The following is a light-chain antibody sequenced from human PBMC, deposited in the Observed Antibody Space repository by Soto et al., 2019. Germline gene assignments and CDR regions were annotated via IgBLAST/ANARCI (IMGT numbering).Light chain of an antibody. Sequence: QSALTQPASVSGSPGQSITISCTGSSSDVWSYNLVSWYQQHPGKAPKLMIYEGSKRPSGVSNRFSGSKSGNTASLTISGLQAEDEADYYGCSYAGSSIFHVVFGGGTKLTVL. J-gene: IGLJ2*01. V-gene: IGLV2-23*03. CDR2: EGS. CDR3: CSYAGSSIFHVV. CDR1: SSDVWSYNL.